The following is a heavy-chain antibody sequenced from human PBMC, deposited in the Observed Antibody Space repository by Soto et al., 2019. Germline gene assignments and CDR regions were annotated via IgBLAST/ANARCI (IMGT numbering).Heavy chain of an antibody. CDR2: IYWDDDK. V-gene: IGHV2-5*02. Sequence: QITLKESGPTLVKPTQTLTLTCTFSGFSLTTSGVGVGWIRQPPGKALEWLALIYWDDDKRYSPSLKSRLTITXXXXXXXXXXXXXXXXXXXXXXXXXXHRXTTXXXWFDPWGQGTLVTVSS. J-gene: IGHJ5*02. CDR1: GFSLTTSGVG. CDR3: XHRXTTXXXWFDP.